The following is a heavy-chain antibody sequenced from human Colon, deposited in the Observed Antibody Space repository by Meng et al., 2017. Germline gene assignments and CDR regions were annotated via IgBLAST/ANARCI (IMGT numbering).Heavy chain of an antibody. Sequence: GSLKISCAASGFTFSSYAMHWVRQAPGKGLEWVALISYDGSNKKFADSVKGRFTISRDDSKNTLHLQMNSLRIEDTAVYYCAREFRSSGYAGTFDIWGQGTMVTVSS. J-gene: IGHJ3*02. CDR3: AREFRSSGYAGTFDI. CDR2: ISYDGSNK. D-gene: IGHD3-22*01. V-gene: IGHV3-30*03. CDR1: GFTFSSYA.